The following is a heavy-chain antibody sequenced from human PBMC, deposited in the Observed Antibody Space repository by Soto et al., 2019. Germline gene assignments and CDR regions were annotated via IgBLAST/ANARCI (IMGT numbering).Heavy chain of an antibody. D-gene: IGHD3-16*01. CDR1: GFSFSSYA. V-gene: IGHV3-23*01. CDR2: ISGSGGST. J-gene: IGHJ4*02. CDR3: AKTGSRITFGGVMDY. Sequence: VSLRLSFAACGFSFSSYAMSGVRQAPGKGLEWVSAISGSGGSTYYADSVKGRFTISRDNSKNTLYLQMNSLRAEDTAVYYCAKTGSRITFGGVMDYWGQGTLVTVSS.